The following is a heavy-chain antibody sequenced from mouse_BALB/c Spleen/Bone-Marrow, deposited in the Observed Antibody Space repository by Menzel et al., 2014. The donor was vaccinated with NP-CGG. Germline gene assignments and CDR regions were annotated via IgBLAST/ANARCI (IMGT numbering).Heavy chain of an antibody. CDR2: IPPYDSET. V-gene: IGHV1-52*01. D-gene: IGHD2-2*01. J-gene: IGHJ3*01. Sequence: VKLQGSGCESGWPRSSVKLSCKASGSPFTSYCMHLIKQRPRRALERIGTIPPYDSETHYNQKFKDKAKLTVDKSSSTAYMQLCSLTSEDSAVYYCGRVKDYGYAWLAYWGKGTMVTVSA. CDR3: GRVKDYGYAWLAY. CDR1: GSPFTSYC.